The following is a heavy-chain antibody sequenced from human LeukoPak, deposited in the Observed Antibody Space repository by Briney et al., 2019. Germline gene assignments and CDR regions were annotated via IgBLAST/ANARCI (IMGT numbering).Heavy chain of an antibody. CDR2: MNPNSGNT. V-gene: IGHV1-8*01. CDR1: GYTFTSYD. Sequence: SVKVSCKASGYTFTSYDINWVRQATGQGLEWMGWMNPNSGNTGYAQKFQGRVTMTRNTSISTAYMELSSLRSEDTAVYYCARGRCSSTSCYHGLYYYYGTDVWGQGTTVTVSS. CDR3: ARGRCSSTSCYHGLYYYYGTDV. D-gene: IGHD2-2*01. J-gene: IGHJ6*02.